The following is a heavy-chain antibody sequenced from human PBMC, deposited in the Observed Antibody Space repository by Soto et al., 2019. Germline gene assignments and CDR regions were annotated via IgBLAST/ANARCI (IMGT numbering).Heavy chain of an antibody. V-gene: IGHV1-18*01. J-gene: IGHJ6*02. CDR2: ISAYNGNT. CDR1: GDRFTSFG. CDR3: ARDRSMYSVMAF. D-gene: IGHD2-21*01. Sequence: ASVKLSCKATGDRFTSFGISWVRQAPGQGLEWMGWISAYNGNTNYAQKLQGRVTMTTDTSTSTAYMELRSLTSDDTAVYYCARDRSMYSVMAFWGQGTTVTVS.